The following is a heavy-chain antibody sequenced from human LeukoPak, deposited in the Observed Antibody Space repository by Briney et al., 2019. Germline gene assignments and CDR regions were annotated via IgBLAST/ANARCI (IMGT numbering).Heavy chain of an antibody. CDR2: ISTDGSNR. Sequence: GRSLRLSCAASGYAFSSYAMHWVRQAPGKGPEWVAAISTDGSNRFYADPVKGRFTFPRDNSKNTLYLQMNSQRVEDTATYYCARVQSGSDAFDIWGQGRMVTVSS. J-gene: IGHJ3*02. CDR3: ARVQSGSDAFDI. V-gene: IGHV3-30-3*01. CDR1: GYAFSSYA.